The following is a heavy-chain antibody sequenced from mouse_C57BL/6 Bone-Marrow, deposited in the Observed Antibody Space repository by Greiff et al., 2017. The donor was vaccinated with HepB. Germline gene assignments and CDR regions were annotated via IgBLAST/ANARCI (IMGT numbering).Heavy chain of an antibody. Sequence: EVMLVESGGGLVQPGGSLKLSCAASGFTFSDYYMYWVRQTPEKRLEWVAYISNGGGSTYYPDTVKGRFTISRDNAKNTLYLQMSRLKSEDTAMYYCASPLTGTGAMDYWGQGTSVTVSS. CDR3: ASPLTGTGAMDY. J-gene: IGHJ4*01. CDR2: ISNGGGST. D-gene: IGHD4-1*01. V-gene: IGHV5-12*01. CDR1: GFTFSDYY.